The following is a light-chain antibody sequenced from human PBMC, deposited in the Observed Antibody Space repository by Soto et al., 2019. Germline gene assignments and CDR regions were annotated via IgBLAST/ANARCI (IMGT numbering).Light chain of an antibody. CDR1: QSVSSY. V-gene: IGKV3-11*01. CDR2: DAS. CDR3: QQHNNWPLT. Sequence: EIVLTQSPATLSLSPGDRATLSCRDSQSVSSYLAWFQQKPGQAPRLLIYDASNRATGIPARFSGSGSGTDFTLTISSLEPEDFAVYYCQQHNNWPLTFGGGTKVEIK. J-gene: IGKJ4*01.